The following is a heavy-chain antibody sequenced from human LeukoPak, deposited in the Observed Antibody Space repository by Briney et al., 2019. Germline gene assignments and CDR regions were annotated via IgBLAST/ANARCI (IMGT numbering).Heavy chain of an antibody. J-gene: IGHJ4*02. CDR2: IKQDGGET. CDR3: AKETTVVTPYLDY. D-gene: IGHD4-23*01. V-gene: IGHV3-7*01. CDR1: GFPFSSYW. Sequence: GGSLRLSCAASGFPFSSYWMAWVRQAPGKGLEWVASIKQDGGETFYVDSVKGRFTISRDNAKNSLYLQMNSLRAEDTAVYYCAKETTVVTPYLDYWGQGTLVTVSS.